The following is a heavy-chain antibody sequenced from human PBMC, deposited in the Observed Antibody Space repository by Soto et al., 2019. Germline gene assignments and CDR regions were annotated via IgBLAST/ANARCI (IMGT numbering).Heavy chain of an antibody. CDR3: ARHRGSWGGSPPGWFDP. D-gene: IGHD2-15*01. CDR2: IDPSDSYT. J-gene: IGHJ5*02. Sequence: PGESLKISCKGSGYSFTSYWISWVRQMPGKGLEWMGRIDPSDSYTNYSPSFQGHVTISADKSISTAYLQWSSLKASDTAMYYCARHRGSWGGSPPGWFDPWGQGTLVTSPQ. CDR1: GYSFTSYW. V-gene: IGHV5-10-1*01.